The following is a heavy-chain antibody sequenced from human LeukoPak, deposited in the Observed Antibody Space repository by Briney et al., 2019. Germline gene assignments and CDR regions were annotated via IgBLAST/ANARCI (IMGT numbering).Heavy chain of an antibody. CDR1: GFTFSSYW. Sequence: GGSLRLSCAASGFTFSSYWMNWARHAPGKGLEWVASINHNGNVNYYVDSVKGRFTISRDNAKNSLYLQMSNLRAEDTAVYFCARGGGLDVWGQGATVTVSS. D-gene: IGHD3-16*01. V-gene: IGHV3-7*03. CDR2: INHNGNVN. J-gene: IGHJ6*02. CDR3: ARGGGLDV.